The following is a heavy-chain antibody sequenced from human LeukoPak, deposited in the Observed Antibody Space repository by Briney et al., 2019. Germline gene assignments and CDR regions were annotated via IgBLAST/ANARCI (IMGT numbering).Heavy chain of an antibody. CDR2: ISGSGGST. CDR3: AKGQTAMDAFDV. Sequence: PGGSLRLSCAASGFTFSSYAMSWVRHAPGKGLEWVSVISGSGGSTKYVDSVKGRCTISRDNSKNTLYLQMNSLRAEDTAVYYCAKGQTAMDAFDVWGQGTMVTVSS. CDR1: GFTFSSYA. V-gene: IGHV3-23*01. J-gene: IGHJ3*01. D-gene: IGHD5-18*01.